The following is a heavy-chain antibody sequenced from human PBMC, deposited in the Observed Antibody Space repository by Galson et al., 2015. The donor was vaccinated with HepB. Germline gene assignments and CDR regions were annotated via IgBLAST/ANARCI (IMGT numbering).Heavy chain of an antibody. V-gene: IGHV3-48*01. D-gene: IGHD5-24*01. CDR3: ARDAGYGRGVATRGTYYFDY. CDR2: ISSSSITM. Sequence: SLRLSCAASGFTFRSNSMNWVRQAPGKGLEWISYISSSSITMYYADSVKGRFTISRDNAKNTLYLQMNSLRAVDTAVYYCARDAGYGRGVATRGTYYFDYWGQGTLVTVSS. J-gene: IGHJ4*02. CDR1: GFTFRSNS.